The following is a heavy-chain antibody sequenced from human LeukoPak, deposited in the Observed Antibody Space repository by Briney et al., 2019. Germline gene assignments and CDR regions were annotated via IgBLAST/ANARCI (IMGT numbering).Heavy chain of an antibody. CDR3: AKDQGGVIVVVPAVYDY. V-gene: IGHV3-23*01. CDR2: ISGSGGST. Sequence: PGGSLRLSCAASGFTFSSYAMSWVRQAPGKGLEWVSAISGSGGSTYYADSVKGRFTISRDNSKNTLYLQMNSLRAEDTAVYYCAKDQGGVIVVVPAVYDYWGQGTLVTVSS. J-gene: IGHJ4*02. D-gene: IGHD2-2*01. CDR1: GFTFSSYA.